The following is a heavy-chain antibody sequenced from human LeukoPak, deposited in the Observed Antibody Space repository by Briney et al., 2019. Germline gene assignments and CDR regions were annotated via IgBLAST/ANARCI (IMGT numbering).Heavy chain of an antibody. D-gene: IGHD2-2*01. CDR3: ARDCSSTSCYSHGFDY. V-gene: IGHV3-33*08. Sequence: PGGSLRLSCAASGFTFSSYWMSWVRQAPGKGLEWVAVIWYDGSNKYYADSVKGRFTISRDNSKNTLYLQMNSLRAEDTAVYYCARDCSSTSCYSHGFDYWGQGTLVTVSS. J-gene: IGHJ4*02. CDR1: GFTFSSYW. CDR2: IWYDGSNK.